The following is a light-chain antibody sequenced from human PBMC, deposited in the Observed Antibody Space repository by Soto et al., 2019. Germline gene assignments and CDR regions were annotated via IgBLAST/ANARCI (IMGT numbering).Light chain of an antibody. J-gene: IGKJ5*01. CDR1: QSISRY. CDR2: VAS. Sequence: DIQMTQSPSSLSASVGARATITSRASQSISRYLNWYQQKPGKDPNLLIYVASSLQSEVPSRFSGSGSGTDFTLTITSLQAEDFATYYCQQSYGPPITFGQGTRLEIK. CDR3: QQSYGPPIT. V-gene: IGKV1-39*01.